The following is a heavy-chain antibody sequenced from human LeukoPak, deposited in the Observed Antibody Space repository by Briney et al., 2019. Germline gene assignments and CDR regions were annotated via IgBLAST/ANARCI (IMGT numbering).Heavy chain of an antibody. J-gene: IGHJ6*03. V-gene: IGHV4-59*11. CDR1: DDSFSTHY. D-gene: IGHD2-2*01. CDR3: ARESRLGCSSTSCPYYYYYMDV. CDR2: IYYSGST. Sequence: SETLSLTCSVSDDSFSTHYWTWIRQPPGKGLEWIGYIYYSGSTNYNPSLKSRVTISVDTSKNQFSLKLSSVTAADTAVYYCARESRLGCSSTSCPYYYYYMDVWGKGTTVTVSS.